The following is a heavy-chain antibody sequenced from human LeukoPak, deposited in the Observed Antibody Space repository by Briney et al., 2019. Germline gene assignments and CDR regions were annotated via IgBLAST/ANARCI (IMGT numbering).Heavy chain of an antibody. D-gene: IGHD2-21*01. CDR2: MYSGGST. Sequence: SGGSLRLSCAASGFTVSTNYMSWVRQAPGKGLEWVSVMYSGGSTYYADSVKGRFTISRDNSKNTLYLQMNSLRAEDTAVYYCARDTYSTLPDYWGQGTLVTVSS. CDR1: GFTVSTNY. CDR3: ARDTYSTLPDY. J-gene: IGHJ4*02. V-gene: IGHV3-53*01.